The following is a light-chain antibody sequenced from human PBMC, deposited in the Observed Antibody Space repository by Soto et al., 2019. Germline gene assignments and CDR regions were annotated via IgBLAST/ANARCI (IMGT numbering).Light chain of an antibody. CDR3: MQATHWPWT. V-gene: IGKV2-30*01. CDR1: QSLVSSNGNTF. Sequence: DVVMTQSPLSLPVTLGQPASISCRSSQSLVSSNGNTFLIWFQQMPGQSPRRLIYKGSNRDSAVPDRFNGSGSGTDFTLEISRVEAEDVGVYYCMQATHWPWTFGQGTKVEIK. CDR2: KGS. J-gene: IGKJ1*01.